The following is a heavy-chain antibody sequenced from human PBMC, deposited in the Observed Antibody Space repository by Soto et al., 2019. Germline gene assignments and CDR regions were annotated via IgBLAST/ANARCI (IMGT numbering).Heavy chain of an antibody. D-gene: IGHD4-17*01. CDR3: ARAPLGDFHYFDS. J-gene: IGHJ4*02. V-gene: IGHV3-30-3*01. Sequence: QVQLVESGGGVVQPGRSLRLSCAASGFILSSYAMHWVRQAPGKGREWIAFISYDGTNEYFADSVKGRFTISRDNSKSTLYLQMNGLRAEDTAVYYCARAPLGDFHYFDSWGQGTLVTVSS. CDR1: GFILSSYA. CDR2: ISYDGTNE.